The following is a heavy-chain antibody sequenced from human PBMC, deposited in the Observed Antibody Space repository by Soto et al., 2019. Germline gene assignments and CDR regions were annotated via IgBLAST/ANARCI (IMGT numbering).Heavy chain of an antibody. V-gene: IGHV3-11*01. CDR3: ARAYSDAFDI. Sequence: GSLRLSCAASGFTFRDYYMTWIRQAPGKGLEWVSYISSSGTGIYYGDSVKGRFTISRDNAKNSLYLQMSSLRAEDTAVYYCARAYSDAFDIWGQGTMVTVSS. D-gene: IGHD2-15*01. J-gene: IGHJ3*02. CDR1: GFTFRDYY. CDR2: ISSSGTGI.